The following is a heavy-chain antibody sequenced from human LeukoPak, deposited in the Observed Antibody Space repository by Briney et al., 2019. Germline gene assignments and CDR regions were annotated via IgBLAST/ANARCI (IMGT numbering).Heavy chain of an antibody. Sequence: GGSLRLSCAASGFTFSSYWMHWVRHAPGKGLVWVSHINSDGSTTNYADSVKGRFTISRDNAKNTLYLQMNSLRAEDTAMYYCARGIGSGWYLDWGQGTLVTVSS. V-gene: IGHV3-74*01. CDR2: INSDGSTT. D-gene: IGHD6-19*01. CDR1: GFTFSSYW. J-gene: IGHJ4*02. CDR3: ARGIGSGWYLD.